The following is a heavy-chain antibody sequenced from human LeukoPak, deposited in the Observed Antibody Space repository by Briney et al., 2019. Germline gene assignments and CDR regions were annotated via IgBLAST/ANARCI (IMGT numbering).Heavy chain of an antibody. V-gene: IGHV3-53*01. Sequence: GGSLRLSCAASGFTVSSNYMSWVRQAPGKGLEWVSVIYSGGSTYYADSVKGRFTISRDNSKNTLYLQMNSLRAEDTAVYYCAKVADIVVVPAASRPHLDYWGQGTLVTVSS. CDR2: IYSGGST. CDR1: GFTVSSNY. CDR3: AKVADIVVVPAASRPHLDY. J-gene: IGHJ4*02. D-gene: IGHD2-2*01.